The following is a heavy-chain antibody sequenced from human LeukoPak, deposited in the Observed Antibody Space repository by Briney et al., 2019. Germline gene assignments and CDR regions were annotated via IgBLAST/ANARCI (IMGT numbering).Heavy chain of an antibody. CDR2: ISGTGGAT. V-gene: IGHV3-23*01. Sequence: GGSLRISCTASGFTFSRYAMSWVRLTPGKGLEWISGISGTGGATYSADSMKGRFTISRDNSRNTLFLRMNYLRVDDTAVYFCAKDSAYYYETSAYYSYYFDSWGQGTLVTVSS. J-gene: IGHJ4*02. CDR3: AKDSAYYYETSAYYSYYFDS. D-gene: IGHD3-22*01. CDR1: GFTFSRYA.